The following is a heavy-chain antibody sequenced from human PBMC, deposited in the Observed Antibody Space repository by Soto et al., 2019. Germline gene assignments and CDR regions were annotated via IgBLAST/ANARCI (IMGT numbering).Heavy chain of an antibody. Sequence: VGSLRLSCAASGFTFSSYAMSWVRQAPGKGLEWVSAISGSGGSTYYADSVKGRFTISRDNSKNTLYLQMNSLRAEDTAVYYCAKDRRSLGYFDYWGQGTLVTVSS. CDR3: AKDRRSLGYFDY. V-gene: IGHV3-23*01. CDR1: GFTFSSYA. CDR2: ISGSGGST. J-gene: IGHJ4*02.